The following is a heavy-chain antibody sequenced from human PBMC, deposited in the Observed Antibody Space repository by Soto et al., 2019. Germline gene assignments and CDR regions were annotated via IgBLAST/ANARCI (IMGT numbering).Heavy chain of an antibody. CDR3: ARGRRGYSSSWYGWYWFDP. D-gene: IGHD6-13*01. CDR2: INHSGST. V-gene: IGHV4-34*01. CDR1: GGSFSGYY. Sequence: QVQLQQWGAGLLKPSETLSLTCAVYGGSFSGYYWSWIRQPPGKGLEWIGEINHSGSTNYNPSLKWRVTISVDTSKNQFSLTLSSVTAADTAVYYCARGRRGYSSSWYGWYWFDPWGQGTLVTVSS. J-gene: IGHJ5*02.